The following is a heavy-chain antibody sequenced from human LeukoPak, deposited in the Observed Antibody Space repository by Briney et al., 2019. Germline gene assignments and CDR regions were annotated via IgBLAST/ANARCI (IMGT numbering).Heavy chain of an antibody. CDR2: IKKDGSEK. Sequence: PGGSLRLSCAASGFTFSSYWMSWVRQAPGKGLEWVANIKKDGSEKYYVDSVKGRFTISRDNSKNTLYLQMNSLRPEDTAVYYCAKGVVAATNAAYYGMDVWGQGTTVTVSS. J-gene: IGHJ6*02. D-gene: IGHD2-15*01. CDR3: AKGVVAATNAAYYGMDV. V-gene: IGHV3-7*01. CDR1: GFTFSSYW.